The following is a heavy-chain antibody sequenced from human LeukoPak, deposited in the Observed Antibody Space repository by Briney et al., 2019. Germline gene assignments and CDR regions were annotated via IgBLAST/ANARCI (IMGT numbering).Heavy chain of an antibody. Sequence: ASVKVSCKASGYTFTTYYMHWVRQATGQGLEWMGIINPSGGSTSYAQKFQGRVTMTRDMSTSTVYMELSSLRSEDTAVYYCARALYYYYMDVWGKGTTVTVSS. V-gene: IGHV1-46*01. CDR2: INPSGGST. J-gene: IGHJ6*03. CDR3: ARALYYYYMDV. CDR1: GYTFTTYY.